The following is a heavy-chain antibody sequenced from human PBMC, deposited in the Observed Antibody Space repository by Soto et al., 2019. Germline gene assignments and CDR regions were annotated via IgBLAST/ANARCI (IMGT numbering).Heavy chain of an antibody. CDR1: GGSFSSYT. CDR3: ARGGTMVRGVRVGSTNNWFDP. V-gene: IGHV1-69*02. D-gene: IGHD3-10*01. J-gene: IGHJ5*02. Sequence: SVNVYCKASGGSFSSYTISWGRQAPRQGLEWMGRIIPILGIANYAQKFQGRVTITADKSTSTAYMELSSLRSEGTAVYYCARGGTMVRGVRVGSTNNWFDPWGQGTLVTVSS. CDR2: IIPILGIA.